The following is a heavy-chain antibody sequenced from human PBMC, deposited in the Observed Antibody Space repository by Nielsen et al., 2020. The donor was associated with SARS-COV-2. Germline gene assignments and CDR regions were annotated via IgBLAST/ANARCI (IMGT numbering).Heavy chain of an antibody. V-gene: IGHV4-30-4*02. J-gene: IGHJ4*02. CDR1: GGSISSGDYY. D-gene: IGHD5-18*01. CDR2: IYYSGST. CDR3: ARVPGGDNFGLYYYFDY. Sequence: SETLSLTCTVSGGSISSGDYYWSWIRQPPGKGLEWIGYIYYSGSTYYNPSLKSRVTISVDTSKNQFSLKLISVTAADTAVYYCARVPGGDNFGLYYYFDYWGQGTLVTVSS.